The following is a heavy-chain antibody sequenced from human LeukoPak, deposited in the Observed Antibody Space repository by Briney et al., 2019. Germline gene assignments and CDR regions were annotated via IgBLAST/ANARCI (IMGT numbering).Heavy chain of an antibody. Sequence: GGSLRLSCAASGFSVNSDWMDWVRQAPGKGLEWVANIKHDESEKNYLDSVKGRFTISRDNAQNSLYLQMNGLRVEDTAVYYCTRRLDDWGQGTLVNVSS. CDR2: IKHDESEK. J-gene: IGHJ4*02. CDR3: TRRLDD. V-gene: IGHV3-7*01. D-gene: IGHD3-16*01. CDR1: GFSVNSDW.